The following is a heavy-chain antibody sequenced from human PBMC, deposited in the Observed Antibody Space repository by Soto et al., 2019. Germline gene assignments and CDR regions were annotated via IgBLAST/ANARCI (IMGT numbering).Heavy chain of an antibody. D-gene: IGHD3-16*01. Sequence: HPGGSLRLSCAASGFTVSTKYMSWVRQAPGKGLEWVSVIYSGGSTFYADSERGRFTISRDNSKNTVNLQMNSLRAEDTAVYYCARDPWAADYWGQGTLVTVSS. J-gene: IGHJ4*02. CDR3: ARDPWAADY. CDR1: GFTVSTKY. V-gene: IGHV3-66*01. CDR2: IYSGGST.